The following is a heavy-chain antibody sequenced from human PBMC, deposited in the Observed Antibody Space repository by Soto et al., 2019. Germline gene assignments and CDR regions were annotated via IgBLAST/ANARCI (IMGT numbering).Heavy chain of an antibody. CDR1: GFTFSSYW. Sequence: GGSLRLSCAASGFTFSSYWMSWVRQAPGKGLEWVANIKQDGSEKYYVDSVKGRFTISRDNAKNSLYLQMNSLRAEDTAVYYCARATRAGGAVAGRFDYWGQGTLVTVSS. J-gene: IGHJ4*02. CDR3: ARATRAGGAVAGRFDY. CDR2: IKQDGSEK. D-gene: IGHD6-19*01. V-gene: IGHV3-7*04.